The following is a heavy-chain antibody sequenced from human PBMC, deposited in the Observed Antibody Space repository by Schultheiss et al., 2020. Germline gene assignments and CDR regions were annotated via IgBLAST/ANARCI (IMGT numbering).Heavy chain of an antibody. CDR1: GGSISSYY. V-gene: IGHV4-34*01. D-gene: IGHD3-3*01. Sequence: SETLSLTCTVSGGSISSYYWSWIRQPPGKGLEWIGEINHSGSTNYNPSLKSRVTISVDTSKNQFSLKLSSVTAADTAVYYCARGLAGYYDFWSGQRFDPWGKGTLVTVS. CDR2: INHSGST. CDR3: ARGLAGYYDFWSGQRFDP. J-gene: IGHJ5*02.